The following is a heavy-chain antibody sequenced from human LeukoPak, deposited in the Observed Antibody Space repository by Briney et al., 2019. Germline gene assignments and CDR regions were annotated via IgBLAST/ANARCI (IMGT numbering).Heavy chain of an antibody. CDR1: GGTFSSYA. CDR2: IIPILGIA. CDR3: ARFSDILTGYRSYGMDV. D-gene: IGHD3-9*01. Sequence: ASVKVSCKASGGTFSSYAMSWGRQARGQGLEWMGRIIPILGIANYAQKFQGRVTITADKSTSTAYMELSSLRSEDTAVYYCARFSDILTGYRSYGMDVWGQGTTVTVSS. V-gene: IGHV1-69*04. J-gene: IGHJ6*02.